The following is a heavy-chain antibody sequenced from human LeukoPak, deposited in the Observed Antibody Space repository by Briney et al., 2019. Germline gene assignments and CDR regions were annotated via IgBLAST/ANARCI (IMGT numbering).Heavy chain of an antibody. J-gene: IGHJ3*02. CDR1: GGSISSSSYY. Sequence: SETLSLTCTVSGGSISSSSYYWGWIRQPPGKGLEWIGSIYTSGSTNYNPSLKSRVTMSVDTSKNQFSLKLSSVTAADTAVYYCARAVTSDAFDIWGQGTMVTVSS. CDR3: ARAVTSDAFDI. V-gene: IGHV4-39*07. D-gene: IGHD4-17*01. CDR2: IYTSGST.